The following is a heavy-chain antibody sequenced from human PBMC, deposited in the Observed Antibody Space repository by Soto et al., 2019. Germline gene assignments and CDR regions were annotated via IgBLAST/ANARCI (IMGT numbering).Heavy chain of an antibody. Sequence: TSETLSLTCTVSGGSISSYFWSWVRQPPGKGLEWIGYVHYSGSTNYNPSLKSRVTMSVDTSKNQFSLKLSSVTAADTAVYYCARQRTSVVTQDYFDVWGTGSLVTVSS. CDR3: ARQRTSVVTQDYFDV. J-gene: IGHJ4*02. V-gene: IGHV4-59*08. D-gene: IGHD2-21*02. CDR2: VHYSGST. CDR1: GGSISSYF.